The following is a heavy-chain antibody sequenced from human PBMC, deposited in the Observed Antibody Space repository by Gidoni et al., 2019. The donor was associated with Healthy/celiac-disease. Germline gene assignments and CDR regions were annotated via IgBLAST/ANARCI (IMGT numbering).Heavy chain of an antibody. V-gene: IGHV4-39*01. Sequence: QLQLQESGPGLVKPSETLSLTCTVSGGSISSSSYYWGWIRQPPGKGLEWIGSIYYSGSSYYNPSLKSRVTISVDTSKNQFSLKLSSVTAADTAVYYCARQTISYSSSSFYYWGQGTLVTVSS. CDR2: IYYSGSS. CDR3: ARQTISYSSSSFYY. J-gene: IGHJ4*02. CDR1: GGSISSSSYY. D-gene: IGHD6-6*01.